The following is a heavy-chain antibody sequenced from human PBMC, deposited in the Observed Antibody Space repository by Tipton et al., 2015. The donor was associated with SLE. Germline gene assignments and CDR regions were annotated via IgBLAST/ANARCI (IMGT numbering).Heavy chain of an antibody. CDR3: ARGDSITMVQGVRKYYYGMDV. V-gene: IGHV4-38-2*02. CDR1: RYSISSGYY. Sequence: TLSLTCIVSRYSISSGYYWSWIRQPPGKGLEWIGEINHSGSTNYNPSLKSRVTISVDTSKNQFSLKLSSVTAADTAVYYCARGDSITMVQGVRKYYYGMDVWGQGTTVTVSS. J-gene: IGHJ6*02. CDR2: INHSGST. D-gene: IGHD3-10*01.